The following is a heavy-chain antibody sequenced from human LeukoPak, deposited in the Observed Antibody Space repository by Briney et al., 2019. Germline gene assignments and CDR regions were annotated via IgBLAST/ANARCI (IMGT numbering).Heavy chain of an antibody. D-gene: IGHD6-13*01. CDR3: ARSGSSSWSTLFDY. V-gene: IGHV1-18*01. CDR2: ISTFNDKT. Sequence: GASVKVSCKASGYIFTSFGITWVRQAPGQGLEWMGRISTFNDKTVFAEKFQGRLSMNTDTTTAYMTLRRLRSDDTAIYYCARSGSSSWSTLFDYWGQGSLVTVSS. CDR1: GYIFTSFG. J-gene: IGHJ4*02.